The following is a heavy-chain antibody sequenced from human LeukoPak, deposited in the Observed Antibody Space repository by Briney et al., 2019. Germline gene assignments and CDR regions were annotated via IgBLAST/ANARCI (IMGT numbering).Heavy chain of an antibody. CDR1: GFTFSSYG. V-gene: IGHV3-23*01. CDR3: AKRGGGSYYYYYYMDV. CDR2: ISGSGGST. Sequence: PGGSLRLSCAASGFTFSSYGMSWVRQAPGKGLEWVSAISGSGGSTYYADSVKGRFTISRDNSKNTLYLQMNSLRAEDTAVYYCAKRGGGSYYYYYYMDVWGKGTTVTISS. D-gene: IGHD1-26*01. J-gene: IGHJ6*03.